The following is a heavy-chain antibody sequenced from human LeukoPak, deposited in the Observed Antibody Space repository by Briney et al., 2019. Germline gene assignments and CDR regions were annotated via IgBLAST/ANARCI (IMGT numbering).Heavy chain of an antibody. D-gene: IGHD6-19*01. CDR1: GFTFSSYG. CDR3: AKDQTAVAVYYFDY. CDR2: IRYDGSNK. Sequence: GGSLRLSCAASGFTFSSYGMHWVRQAPGKGLEWVAFIRYDGSNKYYADSVKGRFTISRDNSKNTLYLQMNSLRAEDTAVYYCAKDQTAVAVYYFDYWGQGTLVTVSS. V-gene: IGHV3-30*02. J-gene: IGHJ4*02.